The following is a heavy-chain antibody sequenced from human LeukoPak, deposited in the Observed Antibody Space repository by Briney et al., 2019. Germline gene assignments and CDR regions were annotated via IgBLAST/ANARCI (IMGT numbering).Heavy chain of an antibody. CDR1: GYTFTNFG. Sequence: GASVKVSCKASGYTFTNFGISWVRQAPGQGLEWMGWISAYNGNTNYAQNFQDRVTMTTDTSTSTAYMELRSMRSDDTAVYYCARVVAGLFDPWGQGTLVTVSS. D-gene: IGHD2-21*01. V-gene: IGHV1-18*01. CDR3: ARVVAGLFDP. J-gene: IGHJ5*02. CDR2: ISAYNGNT.